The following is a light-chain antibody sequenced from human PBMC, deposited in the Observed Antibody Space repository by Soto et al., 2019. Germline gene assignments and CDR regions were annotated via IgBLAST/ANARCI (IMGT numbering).Light chain of an antibody. CDR1: QSLLHSNGYNY. J-gene: IGKJ1*01. CDR2: LGS. V-gene: IGKV2-28*01. Sequence: DIVMTQSPLSLPVTPGEPASISCRSSQSLLHSNGYNYLDWYLQKPGQSPHLLIYLGSNRASGVPDRFSGSGSGTDFTLKSGRVEAEDVGVYYCMQALQTPWTFGQGTKVEIK. CDR3: MQALQTPWT.